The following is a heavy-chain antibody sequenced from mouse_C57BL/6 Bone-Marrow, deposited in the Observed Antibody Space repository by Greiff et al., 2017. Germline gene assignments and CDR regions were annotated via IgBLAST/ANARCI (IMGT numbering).Heavy chain of an antibody. D-gene: IGHD1-1*01. CDR2: ISNLAYSI. CDR3: ARQDYGSSYDYARDY. Sequence: EVKLVESGGGLVQPGGSLKLSCAASGFTFSDYGMAWVRQAPRKGPEWVAFISNLAYSIYYADTVTGRFTITRENAKNTLYLEMSSLRSEDTAMYYCARQDYGSSYDYARDYWGQGTSVTVSS. CDR1: GFTFSDYG. V-gene: IGHV5-15*01. J-gene: IGHJ4*01.